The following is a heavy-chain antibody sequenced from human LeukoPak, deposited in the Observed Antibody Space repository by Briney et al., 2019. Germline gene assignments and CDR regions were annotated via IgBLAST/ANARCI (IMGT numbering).Heavy chain of an antibody. D-gene: IGHD3-22*01. CDR1: GFTFSGSA. J-gene: IGHJ4*02. V-gene: IGHV3-73*01. CDR2: IRSKANSYAT. CDR3: ATDLYGSGYYSSDY. Sequence: GGSLKLSCAASGFTFSGSAMHWVRQASGKGLEWVGRIRSKANSYATAYAASVKGRFTISRDDSKNTAYLQMNSLKTEDTAVYYCATDLYGSGYYSSDYWGQGTLVTVSS.